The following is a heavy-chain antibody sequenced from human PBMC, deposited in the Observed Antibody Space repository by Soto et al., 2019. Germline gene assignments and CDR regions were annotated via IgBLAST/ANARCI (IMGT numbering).Heavy chain of an antibody. CDR3: ARDNDIWRGHYYFDP. V-gene: IGHV1-18*01. CDR1: GYTFTNNG. D-gene: IGHD3-22*01. Sequence: ASVKVSCKASGYTFTNNGITWVRQAPGQGLEWMGWISTNSGQTDYAQNLQGRVTMTTDTATNTAYMELRGLRSDDSAVYYCARDNDIWRGHYYFDPWGQGTLVTVSS. CDR2: ISTNSGQT. J-gene: IGHJ5*02.